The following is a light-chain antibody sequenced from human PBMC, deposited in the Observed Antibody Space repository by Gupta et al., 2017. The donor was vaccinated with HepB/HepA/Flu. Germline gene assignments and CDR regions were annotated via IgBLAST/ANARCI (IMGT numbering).Light chain of an antibody. CDR2: DAS. CDR1: QSISVY. CDR3: QQRSNRGVT. V-gene: IGKV3-11*01. J-gene: IGKJ4*01. Sequence: EIVLTQSPATLSLSPAERATLSCRASQSISVYLAWYQQKPGQAPRLLIYDASNRATGIPARFSGSGSGTDFTLTISSLEPEDVAVYYCQQRSNRGVTFGGGTKVEIK.